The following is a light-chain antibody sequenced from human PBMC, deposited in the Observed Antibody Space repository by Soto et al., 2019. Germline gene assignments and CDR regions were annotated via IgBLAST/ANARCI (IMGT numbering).Light chain of an antibody. Sequence: QSALAQPPSASGSPGQSVTISCSGTSSDVGAYNYVSWYQQHPGKAPKVMIFDVSKRPSGVPDRFSGSKSGNTASLTVSGLQDEDEAYYYGSSYAGSNSFVFGTGTKLTVL. CDR2: DVS. J-gene: IGLJ1*01. CDR1: SSDVGAYNY. V-gene: IGLV2-8*01. CDR3: SSYAGSNSFV.